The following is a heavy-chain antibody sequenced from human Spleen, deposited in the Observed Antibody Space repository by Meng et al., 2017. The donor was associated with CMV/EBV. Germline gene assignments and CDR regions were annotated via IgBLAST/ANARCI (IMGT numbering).Heavy chain of an antibody. V-gene: IGHV3-38-3*01. J-gene: IGHJ4*02. CDR3: ASLGGSYSADY. Sequence: GESLKISCAASGFTVSSNEMSWVRQAPGKGLEWVSSISGGSTYYADSRKGRFTISRDNSKNTLHLQMNSLRAEDTAVYYCASLGGSYSADYWGQGTLVTVSS. CDR2: ISGGST. D-gene: IGHD1-26*01. CDR1: GFTVSSNE.